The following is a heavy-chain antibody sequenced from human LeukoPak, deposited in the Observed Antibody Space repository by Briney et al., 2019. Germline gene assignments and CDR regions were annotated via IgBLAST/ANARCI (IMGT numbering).Heavy chain of an antibody. CDR3: ARSLIVATGSRYFDL. D-gene: IGHD5-12*01. V-gene: IGHV3-30-3*01. J-gene: IGHJ2*01. Sequence: GGSLRLSCAASGFTFSSYAMHWVRQAPGKGLEWVAVISYDGSNKYYADSVKGRFTISRDNSKNTLYLQMNSLRAEDTAVYYCARSLIVATGSRYFDLWGRGTLVTVSS. CDR2: ISYDGSNK. CDR1: GFTFSSYA.